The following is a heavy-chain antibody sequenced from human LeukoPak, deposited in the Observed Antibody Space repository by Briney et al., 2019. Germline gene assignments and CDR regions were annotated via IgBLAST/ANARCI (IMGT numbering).Heavy chain of an antibody. D-gene: IGHD3-10*01. CDR3: ARSYYYGSGSYLVGWFDP. CDR2: IYYSGST. CDR1: GGSISSGDYY. Sequence: SQTLSLTCTVSGGSISSGDYYWSWIRQPPGKGLEWIGYIYYSGSTYYNPSLKSRVTISVDTSKNQFSLKLSSVTAADTAVYYCARSYYYGSGSYLVGWFDPWGQGTLVTVPS. V-gene: IGHV4-30-4*08. J-gene: IGHJ5*02.